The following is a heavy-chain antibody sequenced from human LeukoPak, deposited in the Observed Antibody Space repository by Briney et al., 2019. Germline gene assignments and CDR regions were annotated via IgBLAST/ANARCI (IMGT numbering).Heavy chain of an antibody. V-gene: IGHV3-30*18. Sequence: GGSLRLSCAASGFTVSSIHMVWVRQAPGKGLEWVAVISYDGSNKYYADSVKGRFTISRDNSKNTLYLQMNSLRAEDTAVYYCAKEQPTRYCSGGSCYYSDYFDYWGQGTLVTVSS. CDR2: ISYDGSNK. D-gene: IGHD2-15*01. CDR3: AKEQPTRYCSGGSCYYSDYFDY. CDR1: GFTVSSIH. J-gene: IGHJ4*02.